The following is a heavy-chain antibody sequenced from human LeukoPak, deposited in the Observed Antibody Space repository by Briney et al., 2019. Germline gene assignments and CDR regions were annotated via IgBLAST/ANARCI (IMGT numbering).Heavy chain of an antibody. Sequence: SETLSLTCTVSGGSISSYYWSWIRQPAGKGLEWIGEINHSGSTSYNPSLKSRVTISVDTSKNQFSLKLSSVTAADTAVYYCARLGYSSSWYRTWIDYWGQGTLVTVSS. CDR2: INHSGST. CDR3: ARLGYSSSWYRTWIDY. D-gene: IGHD6-13*01. J-gene: IGHJ4*02. V-gene: IGHV4-34*01. CDR1: GGSISSYY.